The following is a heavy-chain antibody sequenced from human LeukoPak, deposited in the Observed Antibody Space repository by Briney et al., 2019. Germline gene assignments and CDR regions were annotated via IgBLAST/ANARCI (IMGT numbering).Heavy chain of an antibody. J-gene: IGHJ4*02. CDR1: GGTFSSYA. CDR3: ASDSQGGLQGEYYFDY. V-gene: IGHV1-69*05. Sequence: ASVKVSCKASGGTFSSYAISWVRQAPGQGLEWMGGIIPILGTANYAQKFQGRVTITTDESTSAAYMELSSLRSEDTAVYYCASDSQGGLQGEYYFDYWGQGTLVTVSS. CDR2: IIPILGTA. D-gene: IGHD5-24*01.